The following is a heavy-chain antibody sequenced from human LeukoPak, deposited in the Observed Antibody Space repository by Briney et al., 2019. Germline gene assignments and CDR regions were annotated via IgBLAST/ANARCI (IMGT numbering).Heavy chain of an antibody. D-gene: IGHD3-10*01. J-gene: IGHJ5*02. CDR2: IYYSGST. V-gene: IGHV4-59*01. CDR1: GGSISSYY. Sequence: PSETLSLTCTVSGGSISSYYWSWIRQPPGKGLEWIGYIYYSGSTNYNPSLKSRVTISVDTSKNQFSLKLSSVTAADTAVYYCARGPYGSGSYGWFDPWGQGTLVTVSS. CDR3: ARGPYGSGSYGWFDP.